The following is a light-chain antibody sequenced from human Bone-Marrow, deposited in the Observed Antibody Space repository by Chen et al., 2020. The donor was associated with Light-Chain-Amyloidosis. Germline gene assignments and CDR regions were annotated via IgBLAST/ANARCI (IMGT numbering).Light chain of an antibody. CDR1: DLPTKY. Sequence: SSVLTHPPSVSVSPVQTARITCSGDDLPTKYAYWYQQKPGQAPVLVIHRDTERPSGISERFSGSSSGTTATLTISGVQAEDEADYHCQSADSSGTYEVIFGGGTKLTVL. CDR3: QSADSSGTYEVI. J-gene: IGLJ2*01. CDR2: RDT. V-gene: IGLV3-25*03.